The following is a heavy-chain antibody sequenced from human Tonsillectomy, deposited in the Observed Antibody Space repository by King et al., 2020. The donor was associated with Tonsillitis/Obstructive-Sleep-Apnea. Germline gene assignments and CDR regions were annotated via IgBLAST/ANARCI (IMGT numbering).Heavy chain of an antibody. CDR3: ASQYYDSSGYYYFDY. D-gene: IGHD3-22*01. CDR2: IIPIFGIT. V-gene: IGHV1-69*17. CDR1: GDTFSNYA. J-gene: IGHJ4*02. Sequence: QLVQSGAEVKKPGSSVKVSCKASGDTFSNYAITWVRQAPGQGLEWMGGIIPIFGITNYAQKFEDRVTITADKSTSTAYMELSSLRSEDTALYYCASQYYDSSGYYYFDYWSRGTLVTVSS.